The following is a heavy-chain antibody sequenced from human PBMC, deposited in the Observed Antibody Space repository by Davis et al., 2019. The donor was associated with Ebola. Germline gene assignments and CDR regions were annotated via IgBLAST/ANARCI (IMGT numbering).Heavy chain of an antibody. D-gene: IGHD3-16*01. CDR3: ARDVIPMITFGGVRAFDY. CDR1: GGTFSSYA. V-gene: IGHV1-69*13. Sequence: SVKVSCKASGGTFSSYAISWVRQAPGQGLEWMGGIIPIFGTANYAQKFQGRVTITADESTSTAYMELSSLRSEDTAVYYCARDVIPMITFGGVRAFDYWGQGTLVTVSS. J-gene: IGHJ4*02. CDR2: IIPIFGTA.